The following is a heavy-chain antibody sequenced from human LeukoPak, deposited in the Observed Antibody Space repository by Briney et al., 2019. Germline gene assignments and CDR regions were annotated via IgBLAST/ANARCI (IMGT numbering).Heavy chain of an antibody. CDR1: GGSISSYY. Sequence: SETLSLTCTVSGGSISSYYWSWIRQPPGKGLEWIGYIYYTGSTNYNPSLRSRVTMSVDTSKNQFSLNLNSVTAADTAVYYCARDTGSGWYYFDYWGRGTLVTVSS. J-gene: IGHJ4*02. CDR3: ARDTGSGWYYFDY. D-gene: IGHD6-19*01. V-gene: IGHV4-59*01. CDR2: IYYTGST.